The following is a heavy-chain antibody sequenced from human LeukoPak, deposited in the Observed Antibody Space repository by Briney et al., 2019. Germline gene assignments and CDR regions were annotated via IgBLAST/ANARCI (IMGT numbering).Heavy chain of an antibody. J-gene: IGHJ4*02. CDR3: AGETLISYSSSYFDY. CDR1: GGSISSGSYY. V-gene: IGHV4-61*02. Sequence: PSETLSLTCTVSGGSISSGSYYWSWIRQPAGKGLEWIGRIYTSGSTNYNPSLKSRVTISVDTSKNQFSLKLSSVTAADTAVYYCAGETLISYSSSYFDYWGQGTLVTVSS. D-gene: IGHD6-13*01. CDR2: IYTSGST.